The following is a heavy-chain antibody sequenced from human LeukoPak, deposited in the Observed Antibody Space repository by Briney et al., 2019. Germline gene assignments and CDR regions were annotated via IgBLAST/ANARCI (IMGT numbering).Heavy chain of an antibody. CDR1: GGSISSSGYY. J-gene: IGHJ3*02. Sequence: SETLSLTCTVSGGSISSSGYYWSWIRQHPGKGLEWIGYIYYSGSTYHNPSLKSRVTISVDTSKNQFSLKLSSVTAADTAVYYCARDHKKYSSSWYDAFDIWGQGTMVTVSS. CDR3: ARDHKKYSSSWYDAFDI. V-gene: IGHV4-31*03. D-gene: IGHD6-13*01. CDR2: IYYSGST.